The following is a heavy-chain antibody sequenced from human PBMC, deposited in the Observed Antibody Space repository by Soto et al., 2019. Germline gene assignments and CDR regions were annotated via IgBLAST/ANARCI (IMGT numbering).Heavy chain of an antibody. CDR1: GGSFSGYY. D-gene: IGHD2-2*01. CDR2: INHSGIT. V-gene: IGHV4-34*01. Sequence: PSETLSLTCAVYGGSFSGYYWSWIRQPPGKGLEWIGEINHSGITNYNPSLKIRVTISVDTFKNQFSLKLSSVTAAVTAVYYCARVSVPAIRLLVDYWGQGTLVTVSS. CDR3: ARVSVPAIRLLVDY. J-gene: IGHJ4*02.